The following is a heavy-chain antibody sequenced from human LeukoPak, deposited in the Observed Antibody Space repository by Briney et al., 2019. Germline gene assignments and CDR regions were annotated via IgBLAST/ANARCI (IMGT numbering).Heavy chain of an antibody. CDR3: ARGPQGCSGGSCPDFDY. J-gene: IGHJ4*02. Sequence: ASVKVSCKASGYTFTSYGISWVRQAPGQGLEWMGWISAYNGNTNYAQKLQGRVTMTTDTSTSTAYMELRSLRSDDTAVYYCARGPQGCSGGSCPDFDYWGQGTLVTVSS. V-gene: IGHV1-18*01. D-gene: IGHD2-15*01. CDR2: ISAYNGNT. CDR1: GYTFTSYG.